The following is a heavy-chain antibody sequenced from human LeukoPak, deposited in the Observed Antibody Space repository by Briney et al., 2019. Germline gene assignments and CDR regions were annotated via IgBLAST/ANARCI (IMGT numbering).Heavy chain of an antibody. CDR1: GFTFSSYW. D-gene: IGHD4-17*01. Sequence: GGSLRLSCAGSGFTFSSYWMSWVRQAPGKGLEWVANIKQDGSEKYYVDSVKGRFTISRDNAKNSLYLQMNSLRAEDTAVYYCASGTFGDYSENWFDPWGQGTLVTVSS. V-gene: IGHV3-7*01. CDR2: IKQDGSEK. J-gene: IGHJ5*02. CDR3: ASGTFGDYSENWFDP.